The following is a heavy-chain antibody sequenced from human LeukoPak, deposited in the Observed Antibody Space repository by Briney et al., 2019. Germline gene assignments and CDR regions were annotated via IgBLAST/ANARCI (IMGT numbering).Heavy chain of an antibody. D-gene: IGHD2-15*01. V-gene: IGHV1-46*01. Sequence: ASVKVSCKASGYTFTGYFIHWVRQAPGQGLEWMGIINPSGGSTSYAQKFQGRVTMTRDTSTSTVYMELSRLRSDDTAVYYCARPAFSGGSCYDYWGQGTLVTVSS. CDR1: GYTFTGYF. J-gene: IGHJ4*02. CDR3: ARPAFSGGSCYDY. CDR2: INPSGGST.